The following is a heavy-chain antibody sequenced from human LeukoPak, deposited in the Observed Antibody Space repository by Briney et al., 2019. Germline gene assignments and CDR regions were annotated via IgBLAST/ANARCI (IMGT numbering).Heavy chain of an antibody. D-gene: IGHD2-2*01. CDR1: GGSFSGYY. V-gene: IGHV4-34*01. CDR2: INHSGST. Sequence: SETLSLTCAVYGGSFSGYYWSWLRQPPGKGLEWIGEINHSGSTNYNPSLKSRVTISVETSKDQFSLKLSSVTAADTAVYYCARGGYCSSTSCSPGRFGYWGQGTLVTVSS. J-gene: IGHJ4*02. CDR3: ARGGYCSSTSCSPGRFGY.